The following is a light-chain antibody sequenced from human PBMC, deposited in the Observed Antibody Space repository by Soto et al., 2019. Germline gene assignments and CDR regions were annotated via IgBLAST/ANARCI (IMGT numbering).Light chain of an antibody. J-gene: IGLJ2*01. CDR2: GNT. Sequence: QSVLTQPPSVSGAPGQRVTISCTGTSSNIGAGYDVTWYQQLPGRAPKLLIYGNTNRPSGVPDRFSGSKSGTSASLAITGLQAEDEADYYCLSFESSLSVVFGGGTKLTVL. V-gene: IGLV1-40*01. CDR3: LSFESSLSVV. CDR1: SSNIGAGYD.